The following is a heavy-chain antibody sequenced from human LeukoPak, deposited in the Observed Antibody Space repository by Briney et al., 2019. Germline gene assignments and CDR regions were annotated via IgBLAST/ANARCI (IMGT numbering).Heavy chain of an antibody. D-gene: IGHD3-16*01. J-gene: IGHJ4*02. V-gene: IGHV3-21*05. CDR1: GFSFSSYN. CDR3: ARDQSSPYVS. Sequence: GGSLRLSCAASGFSFSSYNMNWVRQAPGKGLEWVSYISGSSSATDYADSVKGRFTISRDNAKNSLYLQMNSLRAEDTAVYYCARDQSSPYVSWGQGTLVTVSS. CDR2: ISGSSSAT.